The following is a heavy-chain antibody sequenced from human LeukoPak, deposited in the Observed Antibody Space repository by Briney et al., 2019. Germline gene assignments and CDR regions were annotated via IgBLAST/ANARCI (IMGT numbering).Heavy chain of an antibody. V-gene: IGHV4-34*01. CDR2: LNHSGST. J-gene: IGHJ4*02. CDR3: WRDLEGSDY. D-gene: IGHD3-10*01. CDR1: GGSFSGYY. Sequence: PSETLSLTCAVYGGSFSGYYWSWIRQPPGKGLEWIGELNHSGSTNYNPYLTSRVTISVDTSKNQFSLKLSSVTAADTAVYYRWRDLEGSDYWSQGTLVTVYS.